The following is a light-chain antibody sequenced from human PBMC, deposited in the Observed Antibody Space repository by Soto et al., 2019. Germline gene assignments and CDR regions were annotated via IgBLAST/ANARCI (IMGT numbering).Light chain of an antibody. CDR1: QSVNDN. CDR3: QQYTKRPLT. CDR2: GAS. J-gene: IGKJ4*01. Sequence: IVMTQSPATMSVSPGERATLSCRASQSVNDNLAWYQQKPGQAPRLLIYGASSRATGVPARFSGSGSGTEFTPTISRLQSEDSAVYYRQQYTKRPLTFGRGTQVEIK. V-gene: IGKV3-15*01.